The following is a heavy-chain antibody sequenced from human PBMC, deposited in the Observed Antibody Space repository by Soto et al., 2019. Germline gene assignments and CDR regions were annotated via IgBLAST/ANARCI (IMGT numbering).Heavy chain of an antibody. J-gene: IGHJ6*02. V-gene: IGHV1-18*01. Sequence: ASVKVSCKASGYTFINYGISWVRQAPGQGLEWMGWISAYNGNAKYAQKLQGRVTMTTDTSTSTAYMELSSLRSDDTAVYYCARMQCSSILCYLSYYYYTDMVGGSQGMAVTV. CDR2: ISAYNGNA. CDR1: GYTFINYG. CDR3: ARMQCSSILCYLSYYYYTDMVG. D-gene: IGHD2-2*01.